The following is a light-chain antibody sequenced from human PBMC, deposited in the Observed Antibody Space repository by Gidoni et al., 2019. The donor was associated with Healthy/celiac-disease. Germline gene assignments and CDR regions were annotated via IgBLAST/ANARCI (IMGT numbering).Light chain of an antibody. CDR1: SSNIGAAYD. J-gene: IGLJ2*01. Sequence: HSVLTLPPSLSGDPGQRVPISCSGSSSNIGAAYDVHWYQQLPGTAPKLLIYGNSNRPSGVLDRFSGSKSGTSASLAISGRQAEDEADYYCQSYDSSLSVYVVFGGGTKLTVL. CDR2: GNS. CDR3: QSYDSSLSVYVV. V-gene: IGLV1-40*01.